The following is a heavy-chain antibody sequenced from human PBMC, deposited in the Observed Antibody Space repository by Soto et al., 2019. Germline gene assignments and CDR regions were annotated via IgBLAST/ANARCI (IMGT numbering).Heavy chain of an antibody. CDR1: GYTFTSYG. CDR2: ISAYNGNT. CDR3: ARDPIELRIEILDYYYYYIDV. D-gene: IGHD1-7*01. Sequence: ASVKVSCKASGYTFTSYGISWVRQAPGQGLEWMGWISAYNGNTNYAQKLQGRVTMTTDTSTSTAYMELRSLRSDDTAVYYCARDPIELRIEILDYYYYYIDVWGKGTTVTVSS. J-gene: IGHJ6*03. V-gene: IGHV1-18*01.